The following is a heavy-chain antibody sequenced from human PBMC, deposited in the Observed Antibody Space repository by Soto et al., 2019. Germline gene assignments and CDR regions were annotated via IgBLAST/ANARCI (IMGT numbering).Heavy chain of an antibody. D-gene: IGHD6-19*01. V-gene: IGHV1-69*01. CDR2: IIPMFGIP. Sequence: QVQLVQSGAEVKKPGSSVKVSCRASGGTLNKHAITWVRRAPGLGLEWLGGIIPMFGIPNYPQKFQGRVTITADDSTNTSHMELNSLTSDDTAVYYCGRGGTSGWLKGAYDVWGQGTMVTVSS. CDR3: GRGGTSGWLKGAYDV. J-gene: IGHJ3*01. CDR1: GGTLNKHA.